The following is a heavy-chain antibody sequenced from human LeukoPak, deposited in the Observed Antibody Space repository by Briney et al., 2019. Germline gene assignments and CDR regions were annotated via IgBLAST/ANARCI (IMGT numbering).Heavy chain of an antibody. Sequence: SETLSLTCAVYGGPFSGYYWSWIRQPPGKGLEWIGEINHSGSTNYNPSLKSRVTISVDTSKNQFSLKLSSVTAADTAVYYCARGRGDYVWGSYRYNPHYFDYWGQGTLVTVSS. CDR3: ARGRGDYVWGSYRYNPHYFDY. J-gene: IGHJ4*02. D-gene: IGHD3-16*02. V-gene: IGHV4-34*01. CDR2: INHSGST. CDR1: GGPFSGYY.